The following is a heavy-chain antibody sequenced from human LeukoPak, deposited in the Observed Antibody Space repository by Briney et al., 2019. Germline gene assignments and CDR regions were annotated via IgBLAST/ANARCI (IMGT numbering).Heavy chain of an antibody. CDR2: IKSKTDGGTT. CDR1: GFTFSNAW. J-gene: IGHJ4*02. CDR3: TTDFLEAAAAGTNY. D-gene: IGHD6-13*01. Sequence: IPGGSLRLSCAASGFTFSNAWMSWVRQAPGKGLEWVGRIKSKTDGGTTDYAAPVKGRFTISRGDSKNTLYLQMNSLKTEDTAVYYCTTDFLEAAAAGTNYWGQGTLVTVSS. V-gene: IGHV3-15*01.